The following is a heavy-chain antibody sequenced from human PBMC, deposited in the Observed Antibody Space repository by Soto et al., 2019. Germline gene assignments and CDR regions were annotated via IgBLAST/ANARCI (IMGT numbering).Heavy chain of an antibody. J-gene: IGHJ5*02. CDR3: ARDQLEGNWFDP. CDR2: IYHSGST. CDR1: VGSISSAGCS. V-gene: IGHV4-30-2*01. Sequence: PSETLSRTCAGSVGSISSAGCSWNWIRQPPGKGLEWIGYIYHSGSTYYNPSLKSRVTISVDKSKNQFSLKLTSVTAADTAVYYCARDQLEGNWFDPWGQGTLVTVSS. D-gene: IGHD1-1*01.